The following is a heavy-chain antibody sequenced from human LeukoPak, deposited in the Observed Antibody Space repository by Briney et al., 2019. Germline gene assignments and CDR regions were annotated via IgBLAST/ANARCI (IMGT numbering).Heavy chain of an antibody. CDR2: IYTSGST. V-gene: IGHV4-4*07. CDR3: ARDNNGLYFGVRGFDI. D-gene: IGHD3-3*01. CDR1: GGSMNTHY. Sequence: SETLSLTCSVSGGSMNTHYWNWIRQPAGKGLEWIGRIYTSGSTNHNPSLKSRVIMSLDTSKSQFSLSLSSVTAADTAVYYCARDNNGLYFGVRGFDIWGQGKMVIVSS. J-gene: IGHJ3*02.